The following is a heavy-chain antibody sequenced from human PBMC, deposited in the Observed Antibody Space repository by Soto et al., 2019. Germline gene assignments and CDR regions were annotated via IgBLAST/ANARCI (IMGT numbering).Heavy chain of an antibody. CDR1: GFTFSTYS. D-gene: IGHD3-22*01. CDR3: VKGGTSVSSAGFDY. J-gene: IGHJ4*02. CDR2: IRNNGVST. Sequence: GGSLRLSCSASGFTFSTYSMHWIRQAPGKGLEFVAVIRNNGVSTYYADSVKGRFTIPRDNSNNTLSLQMRSLRPEDTAVYYCVKGGTSVSSAGFDYWGLGTMVTVSS. V-gene: IGHV3-64D*06.